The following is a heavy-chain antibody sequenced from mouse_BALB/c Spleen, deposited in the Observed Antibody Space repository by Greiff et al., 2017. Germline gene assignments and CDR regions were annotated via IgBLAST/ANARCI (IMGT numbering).Heavy chain of an antibody. Sequence: VQRVESGPGLVAPSQSLSITCTVSGFSLTGYGVNWVRQPPGKGLEWLGMICGDGSTDYNSALKSRLSIIKDNSKSQVFLKMSSLQTDDTARYYCARVSTMISPFAYWGQGTLVTVSA. D-gene: IGHD2-4*01. CDR3: ARVSTMISPFAY. CDR1: GFSLTGYG. CDR2: ICGDGST. J-gene: IGHJ3*01. V-gene: IGHV2-6-7*01.